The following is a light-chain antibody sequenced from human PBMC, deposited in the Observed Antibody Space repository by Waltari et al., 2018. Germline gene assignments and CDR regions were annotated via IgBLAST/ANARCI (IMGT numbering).Light chain of an antibody. CDR1: LFRPNY. Sequence: SSDLTQDPAVSVAFGQPVRITCQGDLFRPNYGNWCRQKPGQPPELVIYGKNNRPSGIPDRFSASSSGNTASLIITGAQAEDEADYYCSSRELSGHVVFGGGTRLTVL. V-gene: IGLV3-19*01. CDR3: SSRELSGHVV. J-gene: IGLJ2*01. CDR2: GKN.